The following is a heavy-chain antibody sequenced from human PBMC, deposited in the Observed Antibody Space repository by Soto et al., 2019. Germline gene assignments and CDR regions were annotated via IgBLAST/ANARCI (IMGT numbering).Heavy chain of an antibody. CDR2: ISPKSGGK. CDR3: TRFAFDYNSSGYHDGVDI. Sequence: QVQLVQSGADVQKPGASVKVSCKASGYTFSDYYVHWVRQAPGQGLEWKGWISPKSGGKKYAQKFQGRFTMSKEMSILTEYMELSRLRINETGVYSCTRFAFDYNSSGYHDGVDIWGKGTLVTVAS. J-gene: IGHJ3*02. V-gene: IGHV1-2*02. D-gene: IGHD3-22*01. CDR1: GYTFSDYY.